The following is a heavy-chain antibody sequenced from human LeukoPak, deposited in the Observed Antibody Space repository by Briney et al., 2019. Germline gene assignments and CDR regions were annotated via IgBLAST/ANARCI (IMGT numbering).Heavy chain of an antibody. CDR3: ARDFPDPYLGIGIPDDY. J-gene: IGHJ4*02. Sequence: ASVKVSCKASGYTFTSYYMHWVRQAPGQGLEWMGIINPSGGSTSYAQKFQGRVTMTRDTSTSTVYMELSSLRSEDTAVYYCARDFPDPYLGIGIPDDYWGQGTLVTVSS. V-gene: IGHV1-46*01. CDR2: INPSGGST. D-gene: IGHD7-27*01. CDR1: GYTFTSYY.